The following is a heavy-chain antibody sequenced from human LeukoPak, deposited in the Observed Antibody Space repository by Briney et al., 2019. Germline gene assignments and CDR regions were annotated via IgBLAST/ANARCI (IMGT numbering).Heavy chain of an antibody. CDR1: GDSVSSNSAA. CDR2: TYFRSKWSS. V-gene: IGHV6-1*01. Sequence: SQTLSLTCAISGDSVSSNSAAWSWFRQSPSRGLEWLGRTYFRSKWSSDYALSVKSRITISPDTPKNQFSLQLSSVTPEDSAVYYCARGSTISARSVDFWGQGDLVTVSS. J-gene: IGHJ4*02. CDR3: ARGSTISARSVDF. D-gene: IGHD6-6*01.